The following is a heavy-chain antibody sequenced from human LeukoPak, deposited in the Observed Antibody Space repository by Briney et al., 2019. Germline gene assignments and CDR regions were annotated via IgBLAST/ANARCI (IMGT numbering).Heavy chain of an antibody. CDR2: FSYDGSEI. J-gene: IGHJ4*02. CDR1: GITISSEG. V-gene: IGHV3-30*18. Sequence: GGSLTLSCAASGITISSEGMHWVRQAPGKGLEWLAVFSYDGSEIYYSYSAKGRFTISKEYSKNTLHLQMNSLRVEDTAVYYCAKGHYGDYITIDYWGQGTPVTVSS. CDR3: AKGHYGDYITIDY. D-gene: IGHD4-17*01.